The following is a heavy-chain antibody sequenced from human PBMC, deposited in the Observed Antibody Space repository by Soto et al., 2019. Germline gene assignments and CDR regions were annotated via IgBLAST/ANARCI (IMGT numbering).Heavy chain of an antibody. V-gene: IGHV4-30-4*01. J-gene: IGHJ5*02. D-gene: IGHD3-9*01. CDR1: GGSINSGDYY. Sequence: CTVSGGSINSGDYYWSWIRQPPGKGLEWIGYIYYSGSTYYNPSLKSRVTISVDTSKNQFSLKLSSVTAADTAVYYCAYYDILTGAPIDPWGQATLVTVSS. CDR3: AYYDILTGAPIDP. CDR2: IYYSGST.